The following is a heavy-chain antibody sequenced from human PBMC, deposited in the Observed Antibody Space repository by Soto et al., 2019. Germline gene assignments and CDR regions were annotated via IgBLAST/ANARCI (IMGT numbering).Heavy chain of an antibody. CDR2: ISWNSGSI. CDR1: GFTFDDYA. Sequence: EVQLVESGGGLVQPGSSLRLSCAASGFTFDDYAMHWVRQAPGKGLEWVSGISWNSGSIGYADSVKGRFTISRDNAKNSLYLQMDSLRAEDTALYYCAKVQGSVAGIFDYWGQGTLVTVSS. J-gene: IGHJ4*02. V-gene: IGHV3-9*01. D-gene: IGHD6-19*01. CDR3: AKVQGSVAGIFDY.